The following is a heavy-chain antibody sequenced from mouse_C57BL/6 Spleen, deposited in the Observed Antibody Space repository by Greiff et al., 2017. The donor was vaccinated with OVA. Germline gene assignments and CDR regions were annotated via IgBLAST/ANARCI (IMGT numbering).Heavy chain of an antibody. V-gene: IGHV1-42*01. CDR3: ARGRTGNYYFDY. CDR2: INPSTGGT. Sequence: EVQLQQSGPELVKPGASVKISCKASGYSFTGYYMNWVKQSPEKSLEWIGEINPSTGGTTYNQKFKAKATLTVDKSSSTAYMQLKSLTSEDSAVYDCARGRTGNYYFDYWGQGTTLTVSS. J-gene: IGHJ2*01. D-gene: IGHD4-1*01. CDR1: GYSFTGYY.